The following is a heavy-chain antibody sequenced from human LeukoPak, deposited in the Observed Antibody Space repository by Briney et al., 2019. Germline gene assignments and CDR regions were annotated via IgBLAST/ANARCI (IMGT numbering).Heavy chain of an antibody. CDR2: ISGSGGVK. Sequence: GGSLRLSCAASGFTFSSYAMSWVRQAPGKGLEWGSAISGSGGVKYYADSVKGRFTISRDNSKNTLYLQMNSMRAEDTAVYYCAKQSDSYAYRAYDYWGQGTLVTVSS. D-gene: IGHD5-18*01. J-gene: IGHJ4*02. CDR1: GFTFSSYA. V-gene: IGHV3-23*01. CDR3: AKQSDSYAYRAYDY.